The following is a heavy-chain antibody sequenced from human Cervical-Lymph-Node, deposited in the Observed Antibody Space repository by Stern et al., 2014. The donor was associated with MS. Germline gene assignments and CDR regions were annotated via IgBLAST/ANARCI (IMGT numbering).Heavy chain of an antibody. CDR1: GFKVSIYW. CDR2: IYPGDSET. V-gene: IGHV5-51*01. D-gene: IGHD1-14*01. Sequence: EVQLLESRAELIRPGESLKISCKGSGFKVSIYWIAWVRLMHGKVLEWVGVIYPGDSETTYDPSFQGQVAMSADNSTSTAYLQWSSLNASDTAMYFCARQTTAWASDVWGQGTLVTVSS. CDR3: ARQTTAWASDV. J-gene: IGHJ4*02.